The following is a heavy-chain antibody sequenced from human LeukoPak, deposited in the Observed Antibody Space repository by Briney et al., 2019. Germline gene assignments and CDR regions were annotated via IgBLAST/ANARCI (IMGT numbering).Heavy chain of an antibody. CDR3: ARESRLATLDY. J-gene: IGHJ4*02. CDR2: IYSGGST. D-gene: IGHD2-2*01. V-gene: IGHV3-53*01. Sequence: GGSLRLSCAASGFTFSSYSMNWVRQAPGKGLEWVSVIYSGGSTYYADSVKGRFTISRDNSKNTLYLQMNSLRAEDTAVYYCARESRLATLDYWGQGTLVTVSS. CDR1: GFTFSSYS.